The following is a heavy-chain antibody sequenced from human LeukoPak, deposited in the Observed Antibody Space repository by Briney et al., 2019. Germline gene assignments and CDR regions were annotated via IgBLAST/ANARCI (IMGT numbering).Heavy chain of an antibody. CDR2: ISSSGGST. V-gene: IGHV3-23*01. J-gene: IGHJ3*02. CDR3: AKKASAVAGPDAFDI. Sequence: GGSLRLSCAASGFTFSSYAMSWVRQAPGKGLKWVSAISSSGGSTYYADSVKGQFTISRDNSKNTLYLQMNSLRAGDTAVYYCAKKASAVAGPDAFDIWGQGTMVTVSS. CDR1: GFTFSSYA. D-gene: IGHD6-19*01.